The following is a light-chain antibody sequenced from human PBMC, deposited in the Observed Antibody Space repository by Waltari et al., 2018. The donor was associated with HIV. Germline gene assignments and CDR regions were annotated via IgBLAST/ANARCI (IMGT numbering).Light chain of an antibody. CDR1: VTELDIYNF. Sequence: HSALTQPASVSGSPGQSITISCSGTVTELDIYNFVSWYRQYPGLAPQLVLYGVSSRPSGVSLRFSGSKSGDTASLTISGLEAEDEADYYCSSYTPSHSLVFGGGTKLTVL. CDR2: GVS. V-gene: IGLV2-23*02. J-gene: IGLJ3*02. CDR3: SSYTPSHSLV.